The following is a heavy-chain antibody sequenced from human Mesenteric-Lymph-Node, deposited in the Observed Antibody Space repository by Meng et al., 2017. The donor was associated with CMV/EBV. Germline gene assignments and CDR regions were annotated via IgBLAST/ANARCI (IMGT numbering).Heavy chain of an antibody. D-gene: IGHD6-13*01. CDR2: IYWDDDQ. CDR1: WFSLSTSGVG. V-gene: IGHV2-5*02. CDR3: AHSSGIAAAGPFYFDY. J-gene: IGHJ4*02. Sequence: QITLKESGPTRVKPTQTLTLTCTFSWFSLSTSGVGVGWIRQPPGKALEWLALIYWDDDQSYSPSLKSRITITKDTSKNQVVLTMTNMDPVDTATYYRAHSSGIAAAGPFYFDYWGQGTLVTVSS.